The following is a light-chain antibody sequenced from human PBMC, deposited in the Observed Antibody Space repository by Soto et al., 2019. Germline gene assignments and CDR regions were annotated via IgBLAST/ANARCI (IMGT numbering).Light chain of an antibody. V-gene: IGKV1-17*03. CDR2: AAS. CDR3: PQHNTYPHT. CDR1: RDITNY. Sequence: DTPMTQSPSAMSASVGDRVTITCRASRDITNYVAWFQQKPGQVPKRLVYAASSLHRGVPSRFRGSGSGTEFTLTISSLQPEDFATYYCPQHNTYPHTFGQGTKLEIK. J-gene: IGKJ2*01.